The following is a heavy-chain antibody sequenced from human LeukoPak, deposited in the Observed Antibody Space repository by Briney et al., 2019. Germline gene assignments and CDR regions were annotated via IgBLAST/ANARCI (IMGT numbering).Heavy chain of an antibody. CDR3: ARDHNYNFDY. J-gene: IGHJ4*02. V-gene: IGHV3-48*02. CDR2: FSSSSGTI. Sequence: GGSLRLSCAASGFTFSSYSMNWVRQAPGKGLEWVSYFSSSSGTISYSDSVKGRFTISRDNAKNSLYLQMNSLGDDDTAVYYCARDHNYNFDYWGQGTLVTVSS. CDR1: GFTFSSYS. D-gene: IGHD1-1*01.